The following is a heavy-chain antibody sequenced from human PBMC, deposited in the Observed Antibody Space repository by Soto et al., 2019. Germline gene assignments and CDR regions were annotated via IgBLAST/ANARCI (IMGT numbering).Heavy chain of an antibody. CDR2: IGNVGDT. D-gene: IGHD3-10*01. J-gene: IGHJ6*03. V-gene: IGHV3-13*01. Sequence: EVQLVESGGGLVQPGGSLRLSGAASGFTFSSYDMHWVRQATVKGLEWVSAIGNVGDTYYPASVKGRFTISRENAKNSLYLQMNGLRAGDTAVYYGARGPVVGGIRMVRGYMDVWGKGTTVTVSS. CDR3: ARGPVVGGIRMVRGYMDV. CDR1: GFTFSSYD.